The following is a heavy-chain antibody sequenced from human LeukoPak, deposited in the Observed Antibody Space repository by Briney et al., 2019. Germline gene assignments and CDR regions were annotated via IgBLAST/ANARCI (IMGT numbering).Heavy chain of an antibody. Sequence: SQTLSLTCTVSGASINSDNYYWSWIRQPPGKGLEWIGYVYYTGSTSYNPSLKRRVTISMDTAKNQFSLRLSSVTAADTAVYSCQLGIGIYYGDYDDYWGQGTLVTVSS. V-gene: IGHV4-30-4*08. J-gene: IGHJ4*02. CDR2: VYYTGST. D-gene: IGHD4-17*01. CDR1: GASINSDNYY. CDR3: QLGIGIYYGDYDDY.